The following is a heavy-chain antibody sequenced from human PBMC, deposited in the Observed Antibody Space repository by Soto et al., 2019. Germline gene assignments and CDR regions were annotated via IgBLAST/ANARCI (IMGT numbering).Heavy chain of an antibody. CDR2: IYYSGST. J-gene: IGHJ5*02. V-gene: IGHV4-39*01. Sequence: SETLSLTCTVSGGSISSSSYYWGWIRQPPGKGLEWIGSIYYSGSTYYNPSLKSRVTISVDTSKNQFSLKLSSVTAADTAVYYCARRLSWSGYYTWFDPWGQGTLVTVSS. CDR1: GGSISSSSYY. D-gene: IGHD3-3*01. CDR3: ARRLSWSGYYTWFDP.